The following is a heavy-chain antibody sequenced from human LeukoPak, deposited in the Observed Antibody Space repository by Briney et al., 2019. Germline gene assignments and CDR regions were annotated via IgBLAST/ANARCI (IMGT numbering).Heavy chain of an antibody. CDR3: ARTRYYYGSRSYGAPYYFDY. J-gene: IGHJ4*02. CDR1: GGSISSSNW. CDR2: IYTSGST. V-gene: IGHV4-4*02. D-gene: IGHD3-10*01. Sequence: SETLSLTCAVSGGSISSSNWWSWVRQPPGKGLEWIGRIYTSGSTNYNPSLKSRVTISVDTSKNQFSLKLSSVTAADTAVYYCARTRYYYGSRSYGAPYYFDYWGQGTLVTVSS.